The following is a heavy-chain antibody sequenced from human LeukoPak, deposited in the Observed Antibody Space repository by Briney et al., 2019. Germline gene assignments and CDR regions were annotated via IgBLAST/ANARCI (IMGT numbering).Heavy chain of an antibody. Sequence: GGSLRLSCAASGFTFSSYAMSWVRQAPGKGLEWVSAISGSGGTTDYADSVKGRFTISRDNSKNTLYLQMNSLRAEDTAVYYCAKTSGGLRGYFDCWGQGTLVTVSS. CDR2: ISGSGGTT. CDR1: GFTFSSYA. J-gene: IGHJ4*02. CDR3: AKTSGGLRGYFDC. V-gene: IGHV3-23*01. D-gene: IGHD4-17*01.